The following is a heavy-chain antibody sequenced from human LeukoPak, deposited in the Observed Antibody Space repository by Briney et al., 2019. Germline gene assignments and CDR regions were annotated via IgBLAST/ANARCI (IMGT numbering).Heavy chain of an antibody. Sequence: GRSLRLSCAASGFTFSSYSMNWVRQAPGKGLEWVSSISSSSSYIYYADSVKGRFTISRDNAKNSLYLQMNSLRAEDTAVYYCARDIRPENYDTSGYYSAWGQGTLVTVSS. CDR1: GFTFSSYS. D-gene: IGHD3-22*01. CDR2: ISSSSSYI. V-gene: IGHV3-21*01. CDR3: ARDIRPENYDTSGYYSA. J-gene: IGHJ5*02.